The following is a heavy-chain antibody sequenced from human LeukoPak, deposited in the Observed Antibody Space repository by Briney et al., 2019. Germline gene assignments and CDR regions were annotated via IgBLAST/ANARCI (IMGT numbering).Heavy chain of an antibody. CDR1: GGSISSGGYY. J-gene: IGHJ4*02. Sequence: KASETLSLTCTVSGGSISSGGYYWSWIRQHPGKGLEWIGYIYYSGSTYYNPSLKSRVTISVDTSKNQFSLKLSSVTAADTAVYYCASHATYYYDSSGYYEYWGQGTLVTVSS. V-gene: IGHV4-30-4*08. D-gene: IGHD3-22*01. CDR3: ASHATYYYDSSGYYEY. CDR2: IYYSGST.